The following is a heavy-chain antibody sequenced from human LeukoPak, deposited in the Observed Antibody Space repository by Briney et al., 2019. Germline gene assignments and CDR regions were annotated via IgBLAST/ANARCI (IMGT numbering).Heavy chain of an antibody. J-gene: IGHJ4*02. D-gene: IGHD6-19*01. CDR1: GFTFSSYA. V-gene: IGHV3-23*01. Sequence: GGSLRLSCAASGFTFSSYAMSWVRQAPGKGLEWVSAISGSGGSTYYADSVKGRFTIPRDNSKNTLYLQMNSLRAEDTAVHYCAKDRGIAVAGHWDYWGQGTLVTVSS. CDR3: AKDRGIAVAGHWDY. CDR2: ISGSGGST.